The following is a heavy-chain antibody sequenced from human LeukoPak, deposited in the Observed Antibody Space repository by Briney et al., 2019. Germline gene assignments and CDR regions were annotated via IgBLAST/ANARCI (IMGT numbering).Heavy chain of an antibody. CDR3: AKEGRSLQTY. V-gene: IGHV3-7*03. D-gene: IGHD5-24*01. CDR2: IKEDGTET. CDR1: GFTFGDYA. J-gene: IGHJ4*02. Sequence: GGSLRLSCTASGFTFGDYAMSWVRLAPGKGLEWVANIKEDGTETYYVDSVKGRFTISRDNAKNSLYLQMNSLRVEDTAVYYCAKEGRSLQTYWGQGTLVTVSS.